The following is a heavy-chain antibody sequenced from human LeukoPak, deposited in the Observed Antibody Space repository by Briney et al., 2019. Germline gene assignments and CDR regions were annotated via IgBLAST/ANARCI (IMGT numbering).Heavy chain of an antibody. CDR2: IYPGDSDT. Sequence: HGESLKISCMGAGYSFTSYWIGWVRQMPGKGLEWMGIIYPGDSDTRYSPSFQGQVTISADKSISTAYLQWSSLKASDTAMYYCATLPATARATLDYWGQGTLVTVSS. CDR3: ATLPATARATLDY. J-gene: IGHJ4*02. D-gene: IGHD1-26*01. CDR1: GYSFTSYW. V-gene: IGHV5-51*01.